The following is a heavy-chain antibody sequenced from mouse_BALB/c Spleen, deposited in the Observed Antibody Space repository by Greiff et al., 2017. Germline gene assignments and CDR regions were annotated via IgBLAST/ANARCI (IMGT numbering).Heavy chain of an antibody. J-gene: IGHJ4*01. CDR3: ARYYDYAMDY. Sequence: EVMLVESGGGLVKPGGSLKLSCAASGFTFSSYAMSWVRQSPEKRLEWVAEISSGGSYTYYPDTVTGRFTISRDNAKNTLYLEMSSLRSEDTAMYYCARYYDYAMDYWGQGTSVTVSS. D-gene: IGHD2-4*01. CDR2: ISSGGSYT. V-gene: IGHV5-9-4*01. CDR1: GFTFSSYA.